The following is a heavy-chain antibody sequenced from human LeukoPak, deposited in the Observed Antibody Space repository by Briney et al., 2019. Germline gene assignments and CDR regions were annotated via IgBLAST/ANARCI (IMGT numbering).Heavy chain of an antibody. Sequence: GGSLRLSCAASGFTFSSYWMSWVRQAPGKGLEWVANIKQDGSEKYYVDFVKGRFTISRDNAKNSLYLQMNSLRAEDTAVYYCARVGARSGTYQAFDYWGQGTLVTVSS. V-gene: IGHV3-7*04. CDR1: GFTFSSYW. J-gene: IGHJ4*02. CDR2: IKQDGSEK. D-gene: IGHD3-10*01. CDR3: ARVGARSGTYQAFDY.